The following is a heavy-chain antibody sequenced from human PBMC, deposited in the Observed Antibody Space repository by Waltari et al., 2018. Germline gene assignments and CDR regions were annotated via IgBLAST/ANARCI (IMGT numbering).Heavy chain of an antibody. J-gene: IGHJ4*02. CDR3: VRETKANRCFGD. D-gene: IGHD2-8*01. Sequence: EVQLVESGGGLVQTGESLGLSCVVSGFTFRSHWMHWVRQVPGKGLVWISRISSDSNITTYADSVKGRFTVSRDNTKSTLYLQMDSLRVDDTAVYFCVRETKANRCFGDWGPGTLVTVSS. CDR1: GFTFRSHW. V-gene: IGHV3-74*01. CDR2: ISSDSNIT.